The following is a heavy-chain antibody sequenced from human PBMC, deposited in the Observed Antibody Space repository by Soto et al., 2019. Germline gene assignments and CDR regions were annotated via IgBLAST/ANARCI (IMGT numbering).Heavy chain of an antibody. V-gene: IGHV4-59*01. CDR3: ARKSGSYHSGIDY. J-gene: IGHJ4*02. Sequence: QVQLQESGPGLVKPSETLSLTCTVSGGSISDYYWSWIRQPPGKGLEWIGFIYYNSESTNYNPSLKSRVTISLDTSKSQFSRRLRSVTAADTAVYYCARKSGSYHSGIDYWGQGALVTVSS. D-gene: IGHD1-26*01. CDR1: GGSISDYY. CDR2: IYYNSEST.